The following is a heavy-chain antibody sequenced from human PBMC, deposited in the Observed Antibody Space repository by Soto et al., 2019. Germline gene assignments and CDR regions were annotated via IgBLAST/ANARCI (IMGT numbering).Heavy chain of an antibody. CDR2: TSYDGSNN. D-gene: IGHD3-16*01. V-gene: IGHV3-33*05. Sequence: ESGGGVVQPGTSLRLSCVGSGFTFRSYVIHWVRQAPGKGVEWVALTSYDGSNNFYGDSVKGRFTISRDNCRNTVELQMDSLRLEDTALYYCARWGTTGGLDVWGQGTLVSVSS. CDR3: ARWGTTGGLDV. J-gene: IGHJ4*02. CDR1: GFTFRSYV.